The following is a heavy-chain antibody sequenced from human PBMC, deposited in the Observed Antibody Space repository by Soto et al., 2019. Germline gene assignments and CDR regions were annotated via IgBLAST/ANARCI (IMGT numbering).Heavy chain of an antibody. CDR2: ISYDGSNK. D-gene: IGHD2-15*01. CDR1: GFTFSSYA. J-gene: IGHJ6*02. Sequence: QVQLVESGGGVVQPGRSLRLSCAASGFTFSSYAMHWVRQAPGKGLEWVAVISYDGSNKYYADSVKGRFTISRDNSKNTLYLQMNSLRAEDTAVYYCASGMAVVVVVATQYYGMDVWGQGTTVTVSS. V-gene: IGHV3-30-3*01. CDR3: ASGMAVVVVVATQYYGMDV.